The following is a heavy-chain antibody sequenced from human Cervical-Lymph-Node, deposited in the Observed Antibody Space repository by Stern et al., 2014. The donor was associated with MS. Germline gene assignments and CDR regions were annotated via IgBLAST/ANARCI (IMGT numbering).Heavy chain of an antibody. V-gene: IGHV3-21*01. Sequence: EMQLVESGGGLVKPGGSLRLSCAGPGFTFSIYSMNWVRRAPGKGLEWVSSLSSRSSYIYYAASVKGRFPISRDNAKNSVYLQINSLRAEDTAVYYCVRQGLESTGINYYYSGLDVWGQGTTVTVSS. J-gene: IGHJ6*02. CDR1: GFTFSIYS. CDR2: LSSRSSYI. CDR3: VRQGLESTGINYYYSGLDV. D-gene: IGHD2-8*02.